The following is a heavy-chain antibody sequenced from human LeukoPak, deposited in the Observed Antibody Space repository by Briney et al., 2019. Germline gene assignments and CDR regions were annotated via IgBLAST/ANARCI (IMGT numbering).Heavy chain of an antibody. J-gene: IGHJ4*02. CDR3: AKGDHSSSSGPFDY. CDR1: GFTFSSYA. CDR2: ISGSGGST. V-gene: IGHV3-23*01. D-gene: IGHD6-6*01. Sequence: PGMSLRLSCAASGFTFSSYAVSWVRQAPRKGLEWVSAISGSGGSTYYADSMKGRFTISRDNSKNTLYLQMNSLRAEDTAVYYCAKGDHSSSSGPFDYWGQGTLVTVSS.